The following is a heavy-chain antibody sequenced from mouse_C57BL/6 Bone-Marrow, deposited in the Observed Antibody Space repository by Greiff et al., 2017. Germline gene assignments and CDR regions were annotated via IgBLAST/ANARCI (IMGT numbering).Heavy chain of an antibody. CDR3: ASNWDGAMDY. V-gene: IGHV5-6*01. Sequence: EVKLMESGGDLVKPGGSLKLSCAASGFTFSSYGMSWVRQTPDKRLEWVATISSGGSYTYYPDSVKGRFTLSRDNAKNTLYLQMSSLKSEDTAMYYCASNWDGAMDYWGQGTSVTVSS. CDR2: ISSGGSYT. CDR1: GFTFSSYG. J-gene: IGHJ4*01. D-gene: IGHD4-1*01.